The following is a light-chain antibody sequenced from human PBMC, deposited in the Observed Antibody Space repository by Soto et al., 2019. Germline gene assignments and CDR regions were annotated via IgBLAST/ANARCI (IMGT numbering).Light chain of an antibody. Sequence: DIQMTQSPSSLSASVGDRVIITCRASQNINNFLNWYQRKPGKAPNLLIYDASIFQSGVPSRFSGSGSGTDFTRTISSLQPEDFATYYCQQSYTTPWTFGQGTKVEIK. CDR2: DAS. V-gene: IGKV1-39*01. J-gene: IGKJ1*01. CDR1: QNINNF. CDR3: QQSYTTPWT.